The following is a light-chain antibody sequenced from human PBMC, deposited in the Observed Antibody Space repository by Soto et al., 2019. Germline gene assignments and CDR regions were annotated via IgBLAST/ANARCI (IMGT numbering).Light chain of an antibody. J-gene: IGKJ5*01. CDR2: DVS. V-gene: IGKV1-33*01. CDR1: QDVNNS. CDR3: QQYHKVPVT. Sequence: DIQMTQSPSSLSASVGDRVTITCQARQDVNNSLNWYQQKPRKAPNLLIYDVSNLGTEVPSRFSGSGSGTDFTFTISRLQPEDNGTYYCQQYHKVPVTFGQGTRLEIK.